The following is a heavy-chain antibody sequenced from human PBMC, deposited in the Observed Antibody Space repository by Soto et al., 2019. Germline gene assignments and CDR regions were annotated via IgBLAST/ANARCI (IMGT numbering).Heavy chain of an antibody. CDR3: ARVNRLYCSSTSCYTHWFDP. D-gene: IGHD2-2*02. CDR1: GGTFSSYA. V-gene: IGHV1-69*06. Sequence: VASVKVSCKASGGTFSSYAISWVRQAPGQGLEWMGGIIPIFGTANYAQKFQGRVTITADKSTSTAYMELSSLRSEDTAVYYCARVNRLYCSSTSCYTHWFDPWGQGTLVTVSS. J-gene: IGHJ5*02. CDR2: IIPIFGTA.